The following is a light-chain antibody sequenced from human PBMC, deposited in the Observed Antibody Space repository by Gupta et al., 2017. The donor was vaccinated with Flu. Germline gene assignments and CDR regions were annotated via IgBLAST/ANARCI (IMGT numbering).Light chain of an antibody. CDR1: SSDIGALNY. CDR3: HSHTTSSTYV. Sequence: QSALTQPASVSGSPGQSITISCSGTSSDIGALNYVSWYQKYPDKATNLIIYEVSNRPSGVSDRFSGSKSGNTASLTISGLQTEDEADYYCHSHTTSSTYVVGTGTKVTVL. V-gene: IGLV2-14*01. CDR2: EVS. J-gene: IGLJ1*01.